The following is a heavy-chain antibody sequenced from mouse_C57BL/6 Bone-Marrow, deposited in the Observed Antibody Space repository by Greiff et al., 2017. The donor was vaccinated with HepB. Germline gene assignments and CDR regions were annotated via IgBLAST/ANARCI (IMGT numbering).Heavy chain of an antibody. D-gene: IGHD1-1*01. CDR1: GYSITSGYY. Sequence: EVKLQESGPGLVKPSQSLSLTCSVTGYSITSGYYWNWIRQFPGNKLEWMGYISYDGSNNYNPSHKNRISITRDTSKNQFFLKLNSVTTEDTATYYCARDHYYGSSYRFAYWGQGTLVTVSA. J-gene: IGHJ3*01. CDR2: ISYDGSN. V-gene: IGHV3-6*01. CDR3: ARDHYYGSSYRFAY.